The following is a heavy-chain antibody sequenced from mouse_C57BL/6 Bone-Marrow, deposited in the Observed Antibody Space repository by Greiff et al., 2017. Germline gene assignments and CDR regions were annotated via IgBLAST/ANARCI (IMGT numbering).Heavy chain of an antibody. Sequence: VQLQQSGPELVKPGASVKISCKASGYTFTDYYMNWVKQSHGKSLEWIGDIIPNNGGTSYNQKFKGKAPLTVDQSSSTAYMELSSLTSEDSAVYYCARRRDYGSSYWYFDVWGTGTTVTVSA. CDR3: ARRRDYGSSYWYFDV. D-gene: IGHD1-1*01. V-gene: IGHV1-26*01. CDR2: IIPNNGGT. J-gene: IGHJ1*03. CDR1: GYTFTDYY.